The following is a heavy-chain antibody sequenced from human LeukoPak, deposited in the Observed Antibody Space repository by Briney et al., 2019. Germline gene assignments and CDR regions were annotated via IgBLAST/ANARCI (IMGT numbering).Heavy chain of an antibody. Sequence: ASVKVSCKASGYTFTNYGISWVRQAPGQGLEWMGWISPYNGNTNYAQKFQGRVTMTTDTSTTTAYMELRSLTSDDTAVYYCARDLDIVVVAAAVRHYGLDVWGQGTTVTVSS. V-gene: IGHV1-18*01. CDR2: ISPYNGNT. D-gene: IGHD2-15*01. CDR3: ARDLDIVVVAAAVRHYGLDV. CDR1: GYTFTNYG. J-gene: IGHJ6*02.